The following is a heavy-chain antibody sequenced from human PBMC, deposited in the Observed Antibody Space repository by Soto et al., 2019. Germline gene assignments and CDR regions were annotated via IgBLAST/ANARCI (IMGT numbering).Heavy chain of an antibody. CDR2: IYYSGST. V-gene: IGHV4-30-4*01. Sequence: SSETLSLTCTVSGVSISSGDYYWSWIRQPPGKGLEWIGYIYYSGSTYYNPSLKSRVTISVDTSKNQFSLKLSSVTAADTAVYYCARGNSYYGGYNWFDPWGQGTLVTVSS. D-gene: IGHD4-17*01. J-gene: IGHJ5*02. CDR1: GVSISSGDYY. CDR3: ARGNSYYGGYNWFDP.